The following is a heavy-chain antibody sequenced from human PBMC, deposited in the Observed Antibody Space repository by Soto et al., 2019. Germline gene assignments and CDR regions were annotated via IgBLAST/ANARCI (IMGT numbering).Heavy chain of an antibody. CDR2: IIPILGIA. D-gene: IGHD3-3*01. CDR3: ARGLETYYDFWSGYYGFDY. Sequence: QVQLVQSGAEVKKPGSSVKVSCKASGGTFSSYTISWVRQAPGQGLEWMGRIIPILGIANYAQKFQGRVIITADKSTSTAYMELSSLRSEDAAVYYCARGLETYYDFWSGYYGFDYWVQGTLVTVSS. J-gene: IGHJ4*02. V-gene: IGHV1-69*02. CDR1: GGTFSSYT.